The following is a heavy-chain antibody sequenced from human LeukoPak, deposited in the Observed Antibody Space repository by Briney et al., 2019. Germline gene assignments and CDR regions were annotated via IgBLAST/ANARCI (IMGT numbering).Heavy chain of an antibody. D-gene: IGHD2-15*01. V-gene: IGHV1-2*04. J-gene: IGHJ3*02. Sequence: GASVKVSCKASGYTFTGYYMHWVRQAPGQGLEWMGWINPNSGGTNYAQKFQGWVTMTRDTSISTAYMELSRLRSDDTAVYYCAREGASSVVVAATPLDAFDIWGQGTMVTVSS. CDR3: AREGASSVVVAATPLDAFDI. CDR2: INPNSGGT. CDR1: GYTFTGYY.